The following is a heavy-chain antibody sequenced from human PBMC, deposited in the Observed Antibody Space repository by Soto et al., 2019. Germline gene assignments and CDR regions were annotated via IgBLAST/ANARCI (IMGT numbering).Heavy chain of an antibody. V-gene: IGHV1-69*01. CDR3: ARTKYYYDSSAVDAFDI. Sequence: QVQLVQSGAEVKKPGSSVKVSCKASGGTFSSYAISWVRQAPGQGLEWMGGIMPIFGTANYAQKFQGRVTITADESTSTAYMELSSLRSEDTAVYYCARTKYYYDSSAVDAFDIWGQGTMVTVSS. CDR2: IMPIFGTA. J-gene: IGHJ3*02. D-gene: IGHD3-22*01. CDR1: GGTFSSYA.